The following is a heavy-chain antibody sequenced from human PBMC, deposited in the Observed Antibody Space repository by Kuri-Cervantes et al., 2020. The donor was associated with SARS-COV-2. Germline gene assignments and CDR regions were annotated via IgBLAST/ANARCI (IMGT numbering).Heavy chain of an antibody. V-gene: IGHV3-30-3*01. CDR2: ISYDGSNK. CDR3: AKDQHGIVVVVAAVDY. CDR1: GLTVSSYA. D-gene: IGHD2-15*01. J-gene: IGHJ4*02. Sequence: GGSLRLSCAASGLTVSSYAMHWVRQAPGKGLEWVSLISYDGSNKYYADSVKGRFTISRDNSKNTLYLQMNSLRAEDTAVYHCAKDQHGIVVVVAAVDYWGQGTLVTVSS.